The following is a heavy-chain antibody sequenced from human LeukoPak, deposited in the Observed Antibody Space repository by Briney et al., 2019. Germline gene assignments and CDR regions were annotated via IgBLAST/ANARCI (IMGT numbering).Heavy chain of an antibody. CDR3: AREDYYGSGMFY. CDR1: GFNVRSNY. D-gene: IGHD3-10*01. J-gene: IGHJ4*02. Sequence: GGSLRLSCAASGFNVRSNYMSWFRQAPGKGLEWASVIYNDGRTYYADSVKGRFIISKDNSKNTLYLQMNNLRADDTAVYYCAREDYYGSGMFYWGQGTLVTVSS. V-gene: IGHV3-53*01. CDR2: IYNDGRT.